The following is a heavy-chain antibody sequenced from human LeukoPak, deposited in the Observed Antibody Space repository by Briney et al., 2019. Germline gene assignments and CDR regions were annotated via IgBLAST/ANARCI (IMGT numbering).Heavy chain of an antibody. J-gene: IGHJ5*02. CDR2: TYYRSKWYN. V-gene: IGHV6-1*01. CDR3: ARRYYFRCSSTSCPGGWFDP. CDR1: GDSVSSNSAA. D-gene: IGHD2-2*01. Sequence: SQTLSLTCAISGDSVSSNSAAWNWIRQSPSRGLEWLGRTYYRSKWYNDYAVSVKSRITINPDTSKNQFSLQLNSVTPEDTAVYYCARRYYFRCSSTSCPGGWFDPWGQGTLVTVSS.